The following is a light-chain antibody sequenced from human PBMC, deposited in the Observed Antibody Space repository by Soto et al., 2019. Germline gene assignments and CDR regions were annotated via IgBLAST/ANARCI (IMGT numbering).Light chain of an antibody. CDR3: SSYTSSISVV. CDR1: SSDVGRYNY. V-gene: IGLV2-14*01. CDR2: EVS. J-gene: IGLJ2*01. Sequence: QSVLTQPASVSGSPGQSITISCTGTSSDVGRYNYVSWYQQYPGKAPKLMIYEVSYRPSGVSNRFSGSKSGNTASLTISGLQAEDEADYYCSSYTSSISVVFGGGTQLTVL.